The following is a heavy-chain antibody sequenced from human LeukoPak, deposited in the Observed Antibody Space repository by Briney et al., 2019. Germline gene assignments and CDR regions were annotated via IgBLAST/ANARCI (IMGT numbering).Heavy chain of an antibody. CDR3: AKDFMPYYDILTGLFDY. J-gene: IGHJ4*02. CDR1: GFTFSTYA. V-gene: IGHV3-23*01. D-gene: IGHD3-9*01. CDR2: ISGSGGST. Sequence: PGGSLRLSCAASGFTFSTYAMHWVRQAPGKGLEWVSAISGSGGSTYYADSVKGRFTISRDNSKNTLYLQMNSLRAEDTAVYYCAKDFMPYYDILTGLFDYWGQGTLVTVSS.